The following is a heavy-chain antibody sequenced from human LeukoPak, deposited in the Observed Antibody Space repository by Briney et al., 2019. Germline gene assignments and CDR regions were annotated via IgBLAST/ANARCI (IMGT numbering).Heavy chain of an antibody. CDR2: ISAYNGNT. V-gene: IGHV1-18*01. Sequence: ASVKVSCKASGYTFTSYGISWVRQAPGQGLEWMGWISAYNGNTNYAQKLQGRVTMTTDTSTSTAYMELKSLRSDDTAVYYCARDPRIAAADTTDYWGQGTLVTVSS. CDR1: GYTFTSYG. D-gene: IGHD6-13*01. CDR3: ARDPRIAAADTTDY. J-gene: IGHJ4*02.